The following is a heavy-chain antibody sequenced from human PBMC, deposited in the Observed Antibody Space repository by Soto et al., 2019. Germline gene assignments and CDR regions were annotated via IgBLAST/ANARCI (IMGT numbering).Heavy chain of an antibody. CDR2: IYPGDSDT. Sequence: GESLKISCKGPGYSFTSYWIGWVRQMPGKGLEWMGIIYPGDSDTRYSPSFQGQVTISADKSISTAYLQWSSLKASDTAMYYCARPQYCSGGSCYSYYGMDVWGQGTTVTVSS. CDR1: GYSFTSYW. D-gene: IGHD2-15*01. CDR3: ARPQYCSGGSCYSYYGMDV. V-gene: IGHV5-51*01. J-gene: IGHJ6*02.